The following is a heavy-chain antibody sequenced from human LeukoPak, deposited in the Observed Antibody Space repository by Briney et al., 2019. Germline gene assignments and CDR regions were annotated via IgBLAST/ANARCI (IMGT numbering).Heavy chain of an antibody. V-gene: IGHV3-33*01. CDR1: GFTFSNYG. Sequence: GGSLRLSCAASGFTFSNYGMRWVRQAPGKGLEWVAVIWYDGGNKYYADSVKGRFTISRDNSKNTLYLQMNSLRTEDTAVYYCARGRGYDSGTYNYAFSDYWGQGTLVTVSS. CDR3: ARGRGYDSGTYNYAFSDY. J-gene: IGHJ4*02. CDR2: IWYDGGNK. D-gene: IGHD3-22*01.